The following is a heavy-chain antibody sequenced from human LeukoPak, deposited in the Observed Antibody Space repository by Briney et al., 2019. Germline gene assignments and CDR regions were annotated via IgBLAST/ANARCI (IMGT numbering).Heavy chain of an antibody. J-gene: IGHJ4*02. CDR2: INSKTDGGTT. V-gene: IGHV3-15*01. CDR1: DFTFRNGW. CDR3: STGQSY. Sequence: GGSLRLSCAASDFTFRNGWMSWVRQGPGKGLEWVGRINSKTDGGTTDYAAPVKGRFTISRDDSKNTVYLQMNSLKTEDTALYYCSTGQSYWGQGTLVTVSS.